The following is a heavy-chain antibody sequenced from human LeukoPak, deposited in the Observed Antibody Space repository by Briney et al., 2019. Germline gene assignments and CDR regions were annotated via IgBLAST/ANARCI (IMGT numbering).Heavy chain of an antibody. D-gene: IGHD4-23*01. CDR3: AGQGGNFKGNWFDP. CDR1: GFTFSSYG. Sequence: GGSLRLSCAASGFTFSSYGMHWVRQAPGKGLEWVAFIRYDGSNKYYADSVKGRFTISRDNSKNTLYLQMNSLRAEDTAVYYCAGQGGNFKGNWFDPWGQGTLVTVSS. J-gene: IGHJ5*02. V-gene: IGHV3-30*02. CDR2: IRYDGSNK.